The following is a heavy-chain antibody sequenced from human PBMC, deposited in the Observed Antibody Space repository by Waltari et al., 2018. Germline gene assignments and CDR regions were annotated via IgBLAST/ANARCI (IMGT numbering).Heavy chain of an antibody. D-gene: IGHD1-7*01. CDR3: AKDNLGNFNWFDP. CDR1: GFSFSSYA. V-gene: IGHV3-23*01. CDR2: ITSTGGHT. J-gene: IGHJ5*02. Sequence: EVQLLESGGGLVQPGGSLRLSCAASGFSFSSYAMSCVRQAPGKGLEWVSTITSTGGHTYYADSVKGRFTISRDTSNNTLFLQVNSLRAEDTGVYYCAKDNLGNFNWFDPWGQGTLVTVSS.